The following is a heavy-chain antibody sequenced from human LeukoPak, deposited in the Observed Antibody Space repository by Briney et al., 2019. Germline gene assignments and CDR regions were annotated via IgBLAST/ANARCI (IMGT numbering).Heavy chain of an antibody. V-gene: IGHV3-66*01. Sequence: GGSLRLSCAASGFTVSTSYMSWVRQAPGKGLEWVSVIYSGGSTYYADSVKGRFTISRDNSKNTLYLQMNSLRAEDTAVYYCARDYPYYYDSSGYYSFDYWGQGTLVTVSS. J-gene: IGHJ4*02. CDR2: IYSGGST. D-gene: IGHD3-22*01. CDR3: ARDYPYYYDSSGYYSFDY. CDR1: GFTVSTSY.